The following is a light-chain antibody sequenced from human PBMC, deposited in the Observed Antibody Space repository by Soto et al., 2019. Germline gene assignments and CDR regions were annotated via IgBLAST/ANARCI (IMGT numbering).Light chain of an antibody. J-gene: IGKJ5*01. Sequence: DIQMTHSLSTLSGYVGDRVTITCRASQTISSWLAWYQQKPGKAPKLLIYKASTLKSGVPLRFSGSGSGTEFTLTISSLQPEDFAPYYCQLRNSYLITFGQGALLEVK. CDR1: QTISSW. CDR2: KAS. V-gene: IGKV1-5*03. CDR3: QLRNSYLIT.